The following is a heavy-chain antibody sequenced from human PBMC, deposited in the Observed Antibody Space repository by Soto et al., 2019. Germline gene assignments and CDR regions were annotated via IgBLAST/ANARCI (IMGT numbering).Heavy chain of an antibody. CDR3: ARERGDGGNYLFDC. J-gene: IGHJ4*02. CDR1: GFTFSTYG. V-gene: IGHV3-33*01. CDR2: IWDDGSNE. Sequence: QVQLVESGGGVVQPGRSLSLSCAASGFTFSTYGMHWVRQAPGKGLEWVAVIWDDGSNEYYADSVKGRFTISRDNSRNTVYLQMSRLRAEDKAVYYCARERGDGGNYLFDCWGQGTLVTVSS. D-gene: IGHD1-7*01.